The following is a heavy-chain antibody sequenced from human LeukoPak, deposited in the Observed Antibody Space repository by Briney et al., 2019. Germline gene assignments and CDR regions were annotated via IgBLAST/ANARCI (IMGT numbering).Heavy chain of an antibody. J-gene: IGHJ4*02. V-gene: IGHV1-18*01. CDR2: INPYNGNT. CDR3: ARDGGYYYDSSGYYPGPFDY. CDR1: GYSFTSYG. D-gene: IGHD3-22*01. Sequence: ASVKVSCKASGYSFTSYGITWVRQAPGQGLEWMGWINPYNGNTNYAQKLQGRVTMTTDTSTSTAYMELSSLRSEDTAVYYCARDGGYYYDSSGYYPGPFDYWGQGTLVTVSS.